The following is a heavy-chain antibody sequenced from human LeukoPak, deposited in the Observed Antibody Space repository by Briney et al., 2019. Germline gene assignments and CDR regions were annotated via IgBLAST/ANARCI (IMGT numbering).Heavy chain of an antibody. V-gene: IGHV3-21*05. J-gene: IGHJ4*02. D-gene: IGHD3-22*01. Sequence: GRSLRLSCAASGFTFSSYSMNWVRQAPGKGLEWVSYISSSSSYTNYADSVKGRFTISRDNAKNSLYLQMNSLRAEDTAVYYCARDTRYYYDSSGYYFDYWGQGTLVTVSS. CDR1: GFTFSSYS. CDR3: ARDTRYYYDSSGYYFDY. CDR2: ISSSSSYT.